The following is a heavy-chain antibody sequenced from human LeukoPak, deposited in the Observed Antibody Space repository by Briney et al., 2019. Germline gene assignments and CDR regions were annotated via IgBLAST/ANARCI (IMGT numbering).Heavy chain of an antibody. CDR2: IDTSGSYI. V-gene: IGHV3-21*01. D-gene: IGHD3-10*01. CDR1: GFTFTSYG. Sequence: GGSLRLSCTASGFTFTSYGMHWVRQAPGKRVEGVSFIDTSGSYIYYGDSLKGRVTISRDNAKNSLYLQMNGLSAEDTAVYYCARGRSITLLRGVAMSDGFDIWGRGAMVTV. CDR3: ARGRSITLLRGVAMSDGFDI. J-gene: IGHJ3*02.